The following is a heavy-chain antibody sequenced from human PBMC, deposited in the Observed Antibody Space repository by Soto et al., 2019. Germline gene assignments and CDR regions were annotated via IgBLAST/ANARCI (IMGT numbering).Heavy chain of an antibody. V-gene: IGHV4-30-2*01. CDR2: IYHSAST. CDR1: GVSISSGGYS. D-gene: IGHD3-22*01. J-gene: IGHJ4*02. Sequence: SESLSLTCAVSGVSISSGGYSWSWIRQPPGKGLEWIGYIYHSASTYYNPSLKSRVTITVDRSKNQFSLKLSSVTAADTAVYYCARGLYYYDSSGFDYWGQGTLVTVSS. CDR3: ARGLYYYDSSGFDY.